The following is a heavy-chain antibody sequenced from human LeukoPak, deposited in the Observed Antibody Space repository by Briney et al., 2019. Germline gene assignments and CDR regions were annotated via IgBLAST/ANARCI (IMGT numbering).Heavy chain of an antibody. CDR2: IKTDGSEK. Sequence: PGGSLRLFCAASGFTFCSYWVRWVRHVPGEGVEWVANIKTDGSEKYYLDSVKGRFTISRDNAKNSLYLQMNSLRAEDTAVYYCASTSWELPDYWGQGTLVTVSS. CDR3: ASTSWELPDY. D-gene: IGHD1-26*01. J-gene: IGHJ4*02. CDR1: GFTFCSYW. V-gene: IGHV3-7*01.